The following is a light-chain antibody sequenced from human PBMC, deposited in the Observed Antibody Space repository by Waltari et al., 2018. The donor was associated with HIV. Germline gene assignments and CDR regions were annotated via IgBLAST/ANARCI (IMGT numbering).Light chain of an antibody. Sequence: SSEVTQDPPVSVALGQTVRITCQGDSLRNYFPSWYQQKPGQAPVLVIYGDNTRPSGIPDRFSGSTSGNTTSLIITGAQAEDEAEYYCNSRDSSGNRLVVFGGGTKLTVL. V-gene: IGLV3-19*01. CDR1: SLRNYF. CDR2: GDN. J-gene: IGLJ2*01. CDR3: NSRDSSGNRLVV.